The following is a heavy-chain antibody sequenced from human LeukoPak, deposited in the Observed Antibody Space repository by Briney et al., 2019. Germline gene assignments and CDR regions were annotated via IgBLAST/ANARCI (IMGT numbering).Heavy chain of an antibody. V-gene: IGHV3-23*01. CDR2: ISNSGDTT. Sequence: GGSLRLSCAASGFTFSASAMIWVRQAPGKGLEWVSMISNSGDTTHYADSVKGRFTISRANSQNTLYLQMNGLRAEDTAVYYCASSGSYRFDYWGQGTLVTVSS. J-gene: IGHJ4*02. D-gene: IGHD1-26*01. CDR1: GFTFSASA. CDR3: ASSGSYRFDY.